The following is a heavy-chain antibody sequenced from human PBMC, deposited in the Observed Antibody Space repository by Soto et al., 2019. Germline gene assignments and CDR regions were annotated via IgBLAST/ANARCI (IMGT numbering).Heavy chain of an antibody. Sequence: PSETLSLTWTVSGGSITNYNGSWIRQPPGKALEWIGYVYNSGSTNYNPSLKSRVTISVDTSKNQFSLKVNSVTAADTAVYYCERRAVVAVTGSLDNWLDPWGQGILVTVS. CDR1: GGSITNYN. V-gene: IGHV4-59*01. D-gene: IGHD2-21*01. CDR2: VYNSGST. CDR3: ERRAVVAVTGSLDNWLDP. J-gene: IGHJ5*02.